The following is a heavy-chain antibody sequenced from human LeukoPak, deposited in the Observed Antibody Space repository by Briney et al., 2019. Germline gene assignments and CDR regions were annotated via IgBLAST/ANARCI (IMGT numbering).Heavy chain of an antibody. CDR3: ARKVPSAQSDF. CDR1: GFTFNAYS. CDR2: ISKSSYHI. V-gene: IGHV3-21*01. Sequence: GGSLRLSCAVSGFTFNAYSMMWVRQAPGKGLEWVSSISKSSYHIYYADSVKGRFTISRDNAKNSLYLQMNSLRADDTAVYYCARKVPSAQSDFWGQGTLVTVSS. J-gene: IGHJ4*02.